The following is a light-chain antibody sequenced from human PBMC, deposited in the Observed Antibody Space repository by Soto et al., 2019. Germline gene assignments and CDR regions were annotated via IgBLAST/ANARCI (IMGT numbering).Light chain of an antibody. J-gene: IGKJ5*01. CDR1: QSVSSY. V-gene: IGKV3-11*01. CDR2: DAS. Sequence: EIVLTQSPATLSLSPGERATLSCRASQSVSSYLAWYQQKPGQAPRHLIYDASNRATGITARFSASGSRTVFTLTISSLEPEDFAVYYCQQRINWPPNFGQGTRLEIK. CDR3: QQRINWPPN.